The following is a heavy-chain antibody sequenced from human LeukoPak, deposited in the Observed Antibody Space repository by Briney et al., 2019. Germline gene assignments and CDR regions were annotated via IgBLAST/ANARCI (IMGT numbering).Heavy chain of an antibody. D-gene: IGHD3-9*01. CDR3: AKTVVTGYDNNSDY. V-gene: IGHV3-23*01. CDR1: GFTFSSYG. J-gene: IGHJ4*02. Sequence: RGSLRLSCAASGFTFSSYGMSWVRQAPGRGLEWVSAISGSGGSTYYADSVKGRFTISRDNSKNTLYLQMNSLRAEDTAVYYCAKTVVTGYDNNSDYWGQGTLVTVSS. CDR2: ISGSGGST.